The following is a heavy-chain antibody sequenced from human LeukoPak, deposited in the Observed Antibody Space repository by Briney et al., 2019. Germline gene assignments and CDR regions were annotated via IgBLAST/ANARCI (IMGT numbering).Heavy chain of an antibody. CDR1: GFTFSSYW. Sequence: GGSLRLSCAASGFTFSSYWMHWVRQAPGKGLVWVSRINSDGSITNYADSVKGRFTISRDNARNTSYLQMNSLSAEDTAVYYCARENFYSYWGQGTLVTVSS. D-gene: IGHD2-21*02. J-gene: IGHJ4*02. CDR3: ARENFYSY. CDR2: INSDGSIT. V-gene: IGHV3-74*01.